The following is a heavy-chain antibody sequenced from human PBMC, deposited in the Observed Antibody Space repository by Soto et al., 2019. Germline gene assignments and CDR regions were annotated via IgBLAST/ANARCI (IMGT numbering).Heavy chain of an antibody. Sequence: SETLSLTCTVSGGSVSSYYWSWIRQPPGKGLEWIGYIYYSGSTNYNPSLKSRVTISVDTSKNQFSLKLSSVTAADTAVYYCARGKIRYYFDYWGQGTLVTVSS. CDR2: IYYSGST. V-gene: IGHV4-59*02. J-gene: IGHJ4*02. CDR3: ARGKIRYYFDY. CDR1: GGSVSSYY.